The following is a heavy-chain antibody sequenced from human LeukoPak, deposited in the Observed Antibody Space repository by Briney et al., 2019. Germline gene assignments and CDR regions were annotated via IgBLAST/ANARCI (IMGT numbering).Heavy chain of an antibody. CDR3: ARDRFGTV. Sequence: NSSETLSLTCTVSGGSISSYYWSWIRQPPGKGLEWIGYIYYSGSTNYNPSLKSRVTISVDTSKNQFSLKLSSVTAADTAVYYCARDRFGTVWGKGTTVTISS. V-gene: IGHV4-59*01. D-gene: IGHD3-16*01. CDR2: IYYSGST. CDR1: GGSISSYY. J-gene: IGHJ6*04.